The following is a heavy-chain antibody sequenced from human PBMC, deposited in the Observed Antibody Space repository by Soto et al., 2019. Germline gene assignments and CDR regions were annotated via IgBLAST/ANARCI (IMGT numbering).Heavy chain of an antibody. V-gene: IGHV4-39*01. Sequence: SETLSLTCTVSGGSITSSSYYWGWIRQPPGKGLEWIGSIFYTGSAYYAPSLKSRVSISVQTSRNQFSLRLSSVTATDTARYYCARVYSGGYRLDYWGQGALVTVSS. D-gene: IGHD1-26*01. J-gene: IGHJ4*02. CDR3: ARVYSGGYRLDY. CDR1: GGSITSSSYY. CDR2: IFYTGSA.